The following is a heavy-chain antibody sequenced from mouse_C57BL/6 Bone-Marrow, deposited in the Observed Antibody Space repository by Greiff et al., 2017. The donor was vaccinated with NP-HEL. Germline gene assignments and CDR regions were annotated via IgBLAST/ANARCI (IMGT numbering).Heavy chain of an antibody. D-gene: IGHD4-1*02. CDR2: ISSGGSYT. CDR3: ARPQLFAY. V-gene: IGHV5-6*02. Sequence: DVKLQESGGDLVKPGGSLKLSCAASGFTFSSYGMSWVRQTPDKRLEWVATISSGGSYTYYPDSVKGRFTISRDNAKNTLYLQMSSLKSEDTAMYYCARPQLFAYWGQGTLVTVSA. CDR1: GFTFSSYG. J-gene: IGHJ3*01.